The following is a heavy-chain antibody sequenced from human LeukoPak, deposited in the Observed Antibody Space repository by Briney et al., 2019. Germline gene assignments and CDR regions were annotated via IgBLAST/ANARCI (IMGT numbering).Heavy chain of an antibody. CDR2: TSAYNDFT. CDR3: ARVEVPTALLGFDY. Sequence: GASVKVSCKASGYTFTDYGITWVRQAPGQGLEWMGWTSAYNDFTNYAQKLQGRVTMTTDTSTSTAYMELRSLRSDDTAVYYCARVEVPTALLGFDYWGQGTLVTVSS. D-gene: IGHD2-2*01. J-gene: IGHJ4*02. V-gene: IGHV1-18*01. CDR1: GYTFTDYG.